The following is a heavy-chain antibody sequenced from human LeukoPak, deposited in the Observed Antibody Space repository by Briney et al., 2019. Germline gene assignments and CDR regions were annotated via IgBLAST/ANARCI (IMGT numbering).Heavy chain of an antibody. D-gene: IGHD3-10*01. CDR2: ISSSSSTI. Sequence: GGSLRLSCAASGFTFSSYSMNWVRQAPGKGLGWVSYISSSSSTIHYADSVKGRFTISRDNAKNSLYLQMNSPRAEDTAVYYCARDLAPLGSGSPSFFDYWGQGTLVTVSS. V-gene: IGHV3-48*01. CDR1: GFTFSSYS. CDR3: ARDLAPLGSGSPSFFDY. J-gene: IGHJ4*02.